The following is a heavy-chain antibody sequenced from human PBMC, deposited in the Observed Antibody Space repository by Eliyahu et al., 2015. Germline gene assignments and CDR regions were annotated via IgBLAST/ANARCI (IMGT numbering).Heavy chain of an antibody. D-gene: IGHD3-3*01. CDR2: IYVSGSS. V-gene: IGHV4-31*03. J-gene: IGHJ4*02. Sequence: QVQLQESGPGLVKPSETLTLTXTXXXXPINSGGYYWSWIRQSPGKGLEWIGYIYVSGSSSYNPSLESRLSMSVDTSKSQFFLRLSSVTAADTAVYYCARGEFWSGNDFWGQGTLVTVSS. CDR1: XXPINSGGYY. CDR3: ARGEFWSGNDF.